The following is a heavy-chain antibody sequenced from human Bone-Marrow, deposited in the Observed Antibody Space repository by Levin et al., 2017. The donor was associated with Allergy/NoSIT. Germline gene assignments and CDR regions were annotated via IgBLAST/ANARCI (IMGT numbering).Heavy chain of an antibody. Sequence: RGESLKISCRTSGSDFSGFYIHWVRQARGEELEWMGWINPDSGGTNSAQKFQGRVTMTRDTSISTAYMELTSLRSDDAAVYFCARGLKEGDFSGYRPGDNWGQGTRVTVSS. CDR2: INPDSGGT. CDR1: GSDFSGFY. J-gene: IGHJ4*02. CDR3: ARGLKEGDFSGYRPGDN. V-gene: IGHV1-2*02. D-gene: IGHD3-22*01.